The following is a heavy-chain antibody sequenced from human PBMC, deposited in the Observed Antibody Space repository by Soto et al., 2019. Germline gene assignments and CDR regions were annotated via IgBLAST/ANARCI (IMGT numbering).Heavy chain of an antibody. D-gene: IGHD2-15*01. CDR2: TYFGVNS. V-gene: IGHV4-39*01. Sequence: QLQESGPGLAQPSETLSLTCTVSGGSFSSNSHFWAWIRQPPGKGLEWIGSTYFGVNSRYNPSPGXRXPXXVATSKNQSALKVNSATAADTAIYYCARSETGGNPHLYFALWGRGTLVTVSS. J-gene: IGHJ2*01. CDR3: ARSETGGNPHLYFAL. CDR1: GGSFSSNSHF.